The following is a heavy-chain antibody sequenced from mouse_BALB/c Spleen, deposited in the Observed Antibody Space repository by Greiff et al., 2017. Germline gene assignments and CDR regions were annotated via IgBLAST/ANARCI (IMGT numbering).Heavy chain of an antibody. D-gene: IGHD3-2*02. V-gene: IGHV2-9-2*01. CDR3: VRDQGYWFAY. Sequence: VQLVESGPGLVAPSQSLSITCTVSGFSLTSYDISWIRQPPGKGLEWLGVIWTGGGTNYNSAFMSRLSISKDNSKSQVFLKMNSLQTDDTAIYYCVRDQGYWFAYWGQGTLVTVSA. CDR1: GFSLTSYD. CDR2: IWTGGGT. J-gene: IGHJ3*01.